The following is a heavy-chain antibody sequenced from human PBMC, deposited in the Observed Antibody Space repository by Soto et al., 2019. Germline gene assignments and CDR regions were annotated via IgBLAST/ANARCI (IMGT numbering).Heavy chain of an antibody. CDR2: ISAYNGNT. Sequence: ASVKVSCKASGYTLTSYGGSWVRQAPGQGLEWMGWISAYNGNTNYAQKLQGRVTMTTDTSTSTAYMELRSLRSDDTAVYYCARVYDYIWGSYVSYYFDYWGQGTLLTVSS. CDR1: GYTLTSYG. CDR3: ARVYDYIWGSYVSYYFDY. J-gene: IGHJ4*02. V-gene: IGHV1-18*01. D-gene: IGHD3-16*01.